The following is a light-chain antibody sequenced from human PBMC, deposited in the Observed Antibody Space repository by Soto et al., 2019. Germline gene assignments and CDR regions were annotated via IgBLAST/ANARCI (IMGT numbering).Light chain of an antibody. CDR2: DVS. CDR1: SSDVGGYNY. CDR3: SSYTTSGSLV. J-gene: IGLJ2*01. Sequence: QSALTQPASVSGSPGQSITISCTGTSSDVGGYNYVSWYQQHPGKAPKLMIYDVSNLPSGVSNRFSGSKSGNTASLTISGLQAEDEADYYCSSYTTSGSLVFGGGTKLTVL. V-gene: IGLV2-14*01.